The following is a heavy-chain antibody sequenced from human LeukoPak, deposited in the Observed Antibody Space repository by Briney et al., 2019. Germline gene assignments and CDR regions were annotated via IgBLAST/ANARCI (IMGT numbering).Heavy chain of an antibody. Sequence: SETLSLTCTVSGGSISSGNYYWSWIRQAAGKGLEWIGRMYNSGSTNYKPSLKSRVTISVDRSKNQFSLKLSSVTAADTAVYYCAQGDGRWEGNCFDPWGQGTLVTVSS. J-gene: IGHJ5*02. CDR1: GGSISSGNYY. V-gene: IGHV4-61*02. CDR2: MYNSGST. CDR3: AQGDGRWEGNCFDP. D-gene: IGHD1-26*01.